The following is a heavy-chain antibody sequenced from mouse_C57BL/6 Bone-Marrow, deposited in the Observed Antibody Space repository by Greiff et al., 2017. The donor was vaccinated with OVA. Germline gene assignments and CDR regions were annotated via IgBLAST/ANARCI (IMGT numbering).Heavy chain of an antibody. V-gene: IGHV2-6-1*01. Sequence: VKLVESGPGLVAPSQSLSITCTVSGFSLTSYGVHWVRQPPGKGLEWLVVIWSDGSTTYNSALKSRLSISMDNSKSQVFLKMNSLQTDDTAMYYCARHGYDGSSPYAMDYWGQETSVTVSS. D-gene: IGHD1-1*01. J-gene: IGHJ4*01. CDR3: ARHGYDGSSPYAMDY. CDR2: IWSDGST. CDR1: GFSLTSYG.